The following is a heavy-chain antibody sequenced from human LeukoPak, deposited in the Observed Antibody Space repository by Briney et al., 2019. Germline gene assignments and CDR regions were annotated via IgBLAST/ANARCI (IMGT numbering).Heavy chain of an antibody. V-gene: IGHV4-39*01. D-gene: IGHD3-16*01. Sequence: TLSPTFSLVGGSMRSSSHFCGCIRQPPWGQLEWLGTFYYGGNTYYTPSSRSRATMSFYTPTKQFSARLNSVTAADTAVYYCARLVDVASVISFGGVAYYWGQGILVIVSS. CDR3: ARLVDVASVISFGGVAYY. CDR1: GGSMRSSSHF. CDR2: FYYGGNT. J-gene: IGHJ4*02.